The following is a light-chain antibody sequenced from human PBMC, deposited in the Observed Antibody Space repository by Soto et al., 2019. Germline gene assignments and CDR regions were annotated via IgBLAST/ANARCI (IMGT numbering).Light chain of an antibody. J-gene: IGLJ2*01. V-gene: IGLV2-14*01. CDR3: SSYISSTRNPGTRV. CDR1: SSDIGAYNY. Sequence: QSALTQPASVSGSPGQSITISCTGTSSDIGAYNYVSWYQQYPGKAPKVMIYDVSNRPSGISNRFSGSKSGNTASLTISGLQAEDEADDYCSSYISSTRNPGTRVFGGGTKLTVL. CDR2: DVS.